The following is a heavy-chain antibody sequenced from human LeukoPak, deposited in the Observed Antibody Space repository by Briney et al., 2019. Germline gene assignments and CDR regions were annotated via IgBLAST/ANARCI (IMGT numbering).Heavy chain of an antibody. CDR2: ISSSSSYI. Sequence: GGSLRLSCAASGFTFSSYWMHWVRQAPGKGLEWVSSISSSSSYIYYADSVKGRFTISRDNAKNSLYLQMNSLRAEDTAVYYCARELDFWSGYYFDYWGQGTLVTVSS. CDR3: ARELDFWSGYYFDY. V-gene: IGHV3-21*01. J-gene: IGHJ4*02. D-gene: IGHD3-3*01. CDR1: GFTFSSYW.